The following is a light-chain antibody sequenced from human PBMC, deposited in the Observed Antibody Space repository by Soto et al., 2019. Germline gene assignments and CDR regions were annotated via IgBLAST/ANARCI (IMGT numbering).Light chain of an antibody. V-gene: IGKV3-20*01. CDR1: QSVSSSY. Sequence: EIVLTQSPGTLSLSPGERATLSCRANQSVSSSYLAWYQQKPGQAPRLLIYGASSRATGIPDRFSGSGSGTDFTLTISRLEPEDFAVYYCQQYGSSPQGTFGQGTKVEIK. J-gene: IGKJ1*01. CDR2: GAS. CDR3: QQYGSSPQGT.